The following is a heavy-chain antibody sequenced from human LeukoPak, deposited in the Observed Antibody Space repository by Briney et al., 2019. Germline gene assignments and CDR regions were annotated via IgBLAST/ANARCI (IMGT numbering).Heavy chain of an antibody. J-gene: IGHJ3*02. V-gene: IGHV1-2*02. CDR1: GYTFNGYY. CDR2: INPNSGGT. CDR3: ARTLGYCSSTSCYGGDYDAFDI. D-gene: IGHD2-2*01. Sequence: ASVKVSCKASGYTFNGYYMHWVRQAPGQGLEWMGWINPNSGGTNYAQKFQGRVTMTRDTSISTAYMELSRLRSDDTAVYYCARTLGYCSSTSCYGGDYDAFDIWGQGTIVTVSS.